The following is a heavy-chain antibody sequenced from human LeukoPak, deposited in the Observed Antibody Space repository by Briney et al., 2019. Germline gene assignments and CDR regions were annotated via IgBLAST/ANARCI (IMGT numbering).Heavy chain of an antibody. J-gene: IGHJ6*02. CDR3: ARDSVVPAVNYYYGMDV. V-gene: IGHV4-31*03. CDR1: GGSISSGGYY. Sequence: SQTLSLNYTVSGGSISSGGYYWSCIRQHPGKSLEWIGYIYYSGSTYYNPSLKSRVTISVDTSKNQFSPKLSSVTAADTAEYYCARDSVVPAVNYYYGMDVWGQGTTVTVSS. D-gene: IGHD2-2*01. CDR2: IYYSGST.